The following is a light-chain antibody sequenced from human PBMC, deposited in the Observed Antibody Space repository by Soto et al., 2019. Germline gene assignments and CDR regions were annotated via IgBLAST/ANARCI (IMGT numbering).Light chain of an antibody. CDR3: QQANSFPIS. CDR2: AAS. Sequence: DIQMTQSPSSVSASVGDRVTNTCRASQGTSSWLAWYQQKPGKAPKLLIYAASSLQSGGPSRFSGSGSGTDLTLPISRLQPEDFATYYRQQANSFPISFGHATRREIK. J-gene: IGKJ5*01. CDR1: QGTSSW. V-gene: IGKV1-12*01.